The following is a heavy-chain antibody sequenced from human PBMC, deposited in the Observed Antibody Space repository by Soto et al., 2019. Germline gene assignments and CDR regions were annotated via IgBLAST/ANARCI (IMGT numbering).Heavy chain of an antibody. CDR3: AAPHNSAYYDFWSGYYGMDV. Sequence: AASVKVSCKASGFTFTSSAVQWVRQARGQRLEWIGWIVVGSGNTNYAQKFQERVTITRDMSTSTAYMELSSLRSEDTAVYYCAAPHNSAYYDFWSGYYGMDVWGQGTTVTVS. CDR1: GFTFTSSA. J-gene: IGHJ6*02. V-gene: IGHV1-58*01. D-gene: IGHD3-3*01. CDR2: IVVGSGNT.